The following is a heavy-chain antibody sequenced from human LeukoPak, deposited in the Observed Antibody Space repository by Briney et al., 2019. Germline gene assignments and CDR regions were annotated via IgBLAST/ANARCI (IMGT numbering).Heavy chain of an antibody. CDR3: ARSGCSSTSCYQADY. V-gene: IGHV4-61*02. D-gene: IGHD2-2*01. Sequence: SETLSLTCTVSGGSISSGSYYWRWIRQPAGKGLEWIGRIYTSGSTNYNPSLKSRVTISVDTSKNQFSLKLSSVTAADTAVYYCARSGCSSTSCYQADYWGQGTLVTVSS. CDR2: IYTSGST. J-gene: IGHJ4*02. CDR1: GGSISSGSYY.